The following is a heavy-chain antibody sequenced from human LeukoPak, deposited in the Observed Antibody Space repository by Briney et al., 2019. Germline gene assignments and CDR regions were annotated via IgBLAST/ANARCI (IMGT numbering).Heavy chain of an antibody. J-gene: IGHJ6*03. D-gene: IGHD3-3*01. Sequence: ASVKDSCKASGYTFTSYGVSWVRLAPGQGLEWMGWISAYNGNTNYAQKLQGRVTMTTDTSTSTAYMELRSLRSDDTAVYYCARRGRFWSGYYYYYYMDVWGKGTTATVSS. CDR1: GYTFTSYG. V-gene: IGHV1-18*01. CDR3: ARRGRFWSGYYYYYYMDV. CDR2: ISAYNGNT.